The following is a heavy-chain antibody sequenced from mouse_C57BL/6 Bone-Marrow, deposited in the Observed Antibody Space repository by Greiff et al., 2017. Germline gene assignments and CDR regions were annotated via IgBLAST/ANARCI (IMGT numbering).Heavy chain of an antibody. V-gene: IGHV1-63*01. D-gene: IGHD2-3*01. J-gene: IGHJ2*01. Sequence: VQLQQSGAELVRPGTSVTMSCKASGYTFTNYWIGWAKQRPGHGLEWIGDIYPGGGYTNYKEKFKGKATLTADKSSSTAYMQFSSLTSEDSAIYYCARWDFYDGYLDYWGQGTTLTVSS. CDR3: ARWDFYDGYLDY. CDR2: IYPGGGYT. CDR1: GYTFTNYW.